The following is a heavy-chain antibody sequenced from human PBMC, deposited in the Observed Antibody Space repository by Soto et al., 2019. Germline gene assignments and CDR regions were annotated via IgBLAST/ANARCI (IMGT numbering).Heavy chain of an antibody. J-gene: IGHJ4*02. V-gene: IGHV4-59*13. CDR1: GGSISCYY. D-gene: IGHD3-3*01. CDR3: ARGPNYDFWSGYFRG. CDR2: AYYTGTT. Sequence: SETLSLTCAVSGGSISCYYWSWIRQPPGKGLEWIGYAYYTGTTSYNPSLKSRVTISVDKSRNQFSLKLSSVTAADTAVYYCARGPNYDFWSGYFRGWGQGTLVTVSS.